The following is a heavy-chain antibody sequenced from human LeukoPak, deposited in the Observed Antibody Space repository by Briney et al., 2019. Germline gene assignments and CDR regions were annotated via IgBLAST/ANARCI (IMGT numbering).Heavy chain of an antibody. CDR2: IYYTGST. CDR1: GGPISTYQ. J-gene: IGHJ3*02. D-gene: IGHD3-10*01. CDR3: ARGGSGISNAFDI. Sequence: SETLSLTCTVSGGPISTYQWSWIRQPPGKGLEWIGYIYYTGSTNYNPSLRSRVTISLDTSKNQFSLRVNSVTAADTAVYYCARGGSGISNAFDIWGQGTMVTVSS. V-gene: IGHV4-59*08.